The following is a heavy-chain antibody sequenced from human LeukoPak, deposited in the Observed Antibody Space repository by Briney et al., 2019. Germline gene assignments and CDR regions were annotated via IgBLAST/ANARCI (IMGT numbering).Heavy chain of an antibody. CDR3: AKDRSSGWYGNAFDI. D-gene: IGHD6-19*01. CDR2: ISGSGGST. CDR1: GFTFRSYS. J-gene: IGHJ3*02. V-gene: IGHV3-23*01. Sequence: GGSLRLSCAASGFTFRSYSMNWVRQAPGKGLEWVSAISGSGGSTYYADSVKGRFIISRDNFKNTLYLQMNSLRAEDTAVYYCAKDRSSGWYGNAFDIWGQGTMVTVSS.